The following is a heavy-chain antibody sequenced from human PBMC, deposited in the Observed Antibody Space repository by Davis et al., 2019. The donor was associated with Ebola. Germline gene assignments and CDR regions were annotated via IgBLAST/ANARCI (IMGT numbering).Heavy chain of an antibody. CDR2: INPNSGGT. D-gene: IGHD2-21*01. CDR3: ARDIVVVIANTYYYYGMDV. V-gene: IGHV1-2*02. J-gene: IGHJ6*02. Sequence: ASVKVSCKASGYTFTGYYMHWVRQAPGQGLEWMGWINPNSGGTNYAQKFQGRVTMTRDTSISTAYMELSRLRSDDTAVYYCARDIVVVIANTYYYYGMDVWGQGTTVTVSS. CDR1: GYTFTGYY.